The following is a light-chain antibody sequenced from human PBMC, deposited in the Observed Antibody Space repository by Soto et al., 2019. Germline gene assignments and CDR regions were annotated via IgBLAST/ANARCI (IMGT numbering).Light chain of an antibody. CDR1: SSDVGGYDY. CDR3: SSYTSSSTPLYV. V-gene: IGLV2-14*01. J-gene: IGLJ1*01. Sequence: QSVLTQPASVSGSPGQSITISCTGTSSDVGGYDYVSWYQQHPGKAPKLMIYAVSYRPSGVSNRFSGSKSGNTASLTISGLQVEDEADYYCSSYTSSSTPLYVFGTGTKLTVL. CDR2: AVS.